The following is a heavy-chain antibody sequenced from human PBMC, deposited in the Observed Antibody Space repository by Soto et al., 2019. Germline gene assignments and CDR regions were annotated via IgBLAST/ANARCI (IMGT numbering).Heavy chain of an antibody. J-gene: IGHJ6*03. CDR1: GFSLSTSGMC. Sequence: SGPTLVNPTQTLTLTCTFSGFSLSTSGMCVSWIRQPPGKALEWLARIDWDDDKYYSTSLKTRLTISKDTSKNQVVLTMTNMDPVDTATYYCARIRKYYYYYYMDVSGKATTVTVSS. CDR3: ARIRKYYYYYYMDV. V-gene: IGHV2-70*11. CDR2: IDWDDDK.